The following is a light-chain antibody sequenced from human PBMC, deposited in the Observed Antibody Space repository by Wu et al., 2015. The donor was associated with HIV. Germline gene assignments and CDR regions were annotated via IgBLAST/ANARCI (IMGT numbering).Light chain of an antibody. V-gene: IGKV1-9*01. CDR2: AAS. CDR3: QKYNTAPWT. CDR1: QGISSY. Sequence: IQLTQSPSSLSASVGDRVTITCRASQGISSYLVWYQQKPGKAPKVLIYAASTLQSGVPSRFSGSGSGTDFTLTISSLQPEDFATYYCQKYNTAPWTFGQGTKVEMK. J-gene: IGKJ1*01.